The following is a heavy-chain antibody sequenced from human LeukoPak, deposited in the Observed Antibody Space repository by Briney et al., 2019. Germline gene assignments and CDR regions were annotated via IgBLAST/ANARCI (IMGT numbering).Heavy chain of an antibody. CDR3: ARPDQRGYTYGYSAFDI. D-gene: IGHD5-18*01. CDR2: IYYSGST. J-gene: IGHJ3*02. Sequence: SETLSLTCTVSGGSISSSNYYWGWIRQPPGKGLEWIGSIYYSGSTYYNPSLKSRVTTSADTSKNQFSLKLSSVTAADTAVYYCARPDQRGYTYGYSAFDIWGQGTMVTVSS. V-gene: IGHV4-39*01. CDR1: GGSISSSNYY.